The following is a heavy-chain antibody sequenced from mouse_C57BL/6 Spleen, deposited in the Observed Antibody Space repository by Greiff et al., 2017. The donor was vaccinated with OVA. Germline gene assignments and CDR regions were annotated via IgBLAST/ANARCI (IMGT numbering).Heavy chain of an antibody. D-gene: IGHD2-2*01. V-gene: IGHV1-69*01. CDR1: GYTFTSYW. J-gene: IGHJ1*03. CDR2: IDPSDSYT. Sequence: QVQLQQPGAELVMPGASVKLSCKASGYTFTSYWMHWVKQRPGQGLEWIGEIDPSDSYTNYNQKFKGKSTLTVDKSSSTAYMQLSSLTSEDSAVYYCARRGNDVYWYFDVWGTGTTVTVSS. CDR3: ARRGNDVYWYFDV.